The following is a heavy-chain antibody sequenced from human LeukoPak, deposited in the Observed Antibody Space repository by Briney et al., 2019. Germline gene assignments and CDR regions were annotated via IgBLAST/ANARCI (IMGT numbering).Heavy chain of an antibody. CDR1: GGSISSSSYY. J-gene: IGHJ6*02. Sequence: SETLSLTCTVSGGSISSSSYYWGWIRQPPGKGLEWIGSIYYSGSTYYNPSLKSRVTISVDTSKNQFSLKLSSVTAADTAVHYCLFRNYYYGMDVWGQGTTVAVSS. CDR3: LFRNYYYGMDV. CDR2: IYYSGST. D-gene: IGHD2-21*01. V-gene: IGHV4-39*01.